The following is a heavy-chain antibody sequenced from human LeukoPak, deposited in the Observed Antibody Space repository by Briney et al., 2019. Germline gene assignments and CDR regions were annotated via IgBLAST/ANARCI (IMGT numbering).Heavy chain of an antibody. CDR3: ARDLHGYCSAGSCYSGGWFDP. Sequence: SETLSLTCAVSGGSFSGYYWTWIRHSPGKGLEWIGEISYGGNSNYNPSLASRVTISVDTSKNQFSLKLSSVTAADTAVYYCARDLHGYCSAGSCYSGGWFDPWGQGTLVTVSS. V-gene: IGHV4-34*01. J-gene: IGHJ5*02. D-gene: IGHD2-15*01. CDR1: GGSFSGYY. CDR2: ISYGGNS.